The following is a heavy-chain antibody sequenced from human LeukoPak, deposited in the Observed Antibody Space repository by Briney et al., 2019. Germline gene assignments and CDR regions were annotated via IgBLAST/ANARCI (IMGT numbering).Heavy chain of an antibody. J-gene: IGHJ4*02. CDR1: GFTFTSNP. CDR2: SSGNGGAT. CDR3: AKATTAIVVDNFFDY. Sequence: GGSLRLSCAPSGFTFTSNPLSWVPQPPGRGREGVSASSGNGGATYYADSVKGRFTISRDNSKNTLHLQMNSLRAEDTALYYCAKATTAIVVDNFFDYWGQGTLVSVSS. D-gene: IGHD3-22*01. V-gene: IGHV3-23*01.